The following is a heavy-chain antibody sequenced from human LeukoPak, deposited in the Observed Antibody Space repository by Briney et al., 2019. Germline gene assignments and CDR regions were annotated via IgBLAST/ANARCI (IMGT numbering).Heavy chain of an antibody. J-gene: IGHJ4*02. V-gene: IGHV3-30*04. CDR3: ARSPYGDYGYFDY. CDR1: RFTFSSYA. D-gene: IGHD4-17*01. CDR2: ISYDGSNK. Sequence: GGSLRLSCAASRFTFSSYAMHWVRQAPGKGLEWVAVISYDGSNKYYADSVKGRFTISRDNSKNTLYLQMNSLRAEDTAVYYCARSPYGDYGYFDYWGQGTLVTVSS.